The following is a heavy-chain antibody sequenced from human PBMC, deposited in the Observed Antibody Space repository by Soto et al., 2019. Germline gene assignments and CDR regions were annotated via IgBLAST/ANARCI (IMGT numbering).Heavy chain of an antibody. J-gene: IGHJ6*02. D-gene: IGHD2-2*01. CDR2: IVVGSGNT. CDR1: GFTFTSSA. CDR3: AAANEDIVLVPPGYYYGMDV. Sequence: ASVKVSCKASGFTFTSSAVQWVRQARGQRLEWIGWIVVGSGNTNYAQKFQERVTITRDMSTSTAYMELSSLRSEDTAVYYCAAANEDIVLVPPGYYYGMDVWGQGTTVTVSS. V-gene: IGHV1-58*01.